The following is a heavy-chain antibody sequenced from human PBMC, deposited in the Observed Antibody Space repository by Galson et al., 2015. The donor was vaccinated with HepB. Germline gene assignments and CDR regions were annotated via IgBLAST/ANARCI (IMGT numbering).Heavy chain of an antibody. V-gene: IGHV3-66*01. D-gene: IGHD6-13*01. CDR3: VQQLVPDY. Sequence: SLRLSCAASGFTVSSNHMSWVRQAPGKGLEWVSVIYSGGSTYYADSVKGRFTISRDNSKNTLYLQMNSLRAEDTAVYYCVQQLVPDYWGQGTLVTVSS. J-gene: IGHJ4*02. CDR2: IYSGGST. CDR1: GFTVSSNH.